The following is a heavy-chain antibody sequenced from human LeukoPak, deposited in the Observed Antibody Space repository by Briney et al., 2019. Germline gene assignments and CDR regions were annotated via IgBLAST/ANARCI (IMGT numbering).Heavy chain of an antibody. V-gene: IGHV1-2*02. CDR3: ARPLDYGDYL. D-gene: IGHD4-17*01. CDR1: GYTFTGYY. J-gene: IGHJ5*02. Sequence: GASVKVSCKASGYTFTGYYMHWVRQAPGQGLEWMGWINPNSGGTNYAQKFQGRVTTTRDTSISTAYMELSRLRSDDTAVYYCARPLDYGDYLWGQGTLVTVSS. CDR2: INPNSGGT.